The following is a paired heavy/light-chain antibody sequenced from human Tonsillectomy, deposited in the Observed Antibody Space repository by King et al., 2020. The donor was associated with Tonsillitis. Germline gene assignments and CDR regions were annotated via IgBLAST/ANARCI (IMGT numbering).Heavy chain of an antibody. CDR1: GDSVSNGRYY. J-gene: IGHJ5*02. V-gene: IGHV4-61*01. CDR3: ARDLMGANGGVWFDP. D-gene: IGHD1-26*01. Sequence: QVQLQESGPGLVKPSETLSLTCTVSGDSVSNGRYYWSWIRQPPGRGLEWIGYIYYSGNTNYNPSLKSRVTISVDTSKNQFSLKLSSVTAADTAVYYCARDLMGANGGVWFDPWGQGTLVTVSS. CDR2: IYYSGNT.
Light chain of an antibody. CDR2: DDS. CDR1: NIGSES. CDR3: QVWDSSGDHAV. Sequence: SYVLTQPPSVSVAPGKTARITCGGNNIGSESVHWYQQKPGHAPVLVIYDDSDRPSGIPERFSGSNSGNTATLTISRVEAGDEADYYCQVWDSSGDHAVFGGGTKLTVL. V-gene: IGLV3-21*01. J-gene: IGLJ2*01.